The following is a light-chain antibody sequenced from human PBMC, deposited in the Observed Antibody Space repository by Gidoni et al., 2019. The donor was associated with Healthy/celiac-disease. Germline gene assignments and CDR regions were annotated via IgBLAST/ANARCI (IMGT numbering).Light chain of an antibody. CDR2: DTS. V-gene: IGKV1-33*01. J-gene: IGKJ1*01. CDR3: QQYDNLHPWT. Sequence: DIQMTQSPSSLSASVGDRVTITCQASQDISNYLKWYQQKPGKAPKSLIYDTSNLETGVPSRFSGSGSGTDFTFTISSLQPEDIATYYWQQYDNLHPWTFGQGAKVEIK. CDR1: QDISNY.